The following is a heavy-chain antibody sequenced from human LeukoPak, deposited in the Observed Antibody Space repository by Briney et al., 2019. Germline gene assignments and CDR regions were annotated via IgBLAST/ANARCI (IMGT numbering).Heavy chain of an antibody. Sequence: ASVKVSCKASGYTFTSYDINWVRQATGQGLGWMGWMNPNSGNTGYAQKFQGRATITRNTSISTAYMELSSLRSEDTAVYYCARGPSTTYYYYMDVWGKGTTVTVSS. CDR1: GYTFTSYD. D-gene: IGHD2/OR15-2a*01. CDR2: MNPNSGNT. CDR3: ARGPSTTYYYYMDV. V-gene: IGHV1-8*03. J-gene: IGHJ6*03.